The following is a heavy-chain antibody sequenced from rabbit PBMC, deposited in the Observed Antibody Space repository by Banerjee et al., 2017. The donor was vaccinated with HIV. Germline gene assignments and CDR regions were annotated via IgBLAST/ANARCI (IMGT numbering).Heavy chain of an antibody. V-gene: IGHV1S7*01. CDR3: ARDDASSGGDWGL. CDR2: IAPGSSGST. D-gene: IGHD1-1*01. J-gene: IGHJ3*01. Sequence: QLKESGGGLVQPGGSLKLSCKASGFDFSSYFMSWVRQAPGKGLEWIGYIAPGSSGSTYYANWVNGRFTISSHNAQNTLYLQMNSLTAVDTAMYFCARDDASSGGDWGLWGQGTLVTVS. CDR1: GFDFSSYF.